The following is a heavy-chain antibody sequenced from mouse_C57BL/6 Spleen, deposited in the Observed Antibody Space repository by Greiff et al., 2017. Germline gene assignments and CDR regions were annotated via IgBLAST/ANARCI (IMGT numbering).Heavy chain of an antibody. CDR2: INPGSGGT. CDR1: GYAFTNYL. V-gene: IGHV1-54*01. D-gene: IGHD1-1*01. CDR3: AREGGSSYSFDY. J-gene: IGHJ2*01. Sequence: LQESGAELVRPGTSVKVSCKASGYAFTNYLIEWVKQRPGQGLEWIGVINPGSGGTNYNEKFKGKATLTADKSSSTAYMQLSSLTSEDSAVYFCAREGGSSYSFDYWGQGTTLTVSS.